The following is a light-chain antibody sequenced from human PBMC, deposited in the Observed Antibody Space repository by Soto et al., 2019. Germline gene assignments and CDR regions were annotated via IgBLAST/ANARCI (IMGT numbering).Light chain of an antibody. CDR1: QSVSSG. CDR3: KQYNNWPLT. J-gene: IGKJ4*01. Sequence: EIVMTQSPATLSVSPGERATLSCRAGQSVSSGLAWYQQKPGQTPRLLIYAASTRATGIPARFSGSGSGTEFTLTIRSLQSEDFAVYYCKQYNNWPLTFGGGTKVDI. V-gene: IGKV3-15*01. CDR2: AAS.